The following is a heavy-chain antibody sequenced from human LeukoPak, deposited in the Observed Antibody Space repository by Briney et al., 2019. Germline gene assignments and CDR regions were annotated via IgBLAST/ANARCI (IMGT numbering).Heavy chain of an antibody. V-gene: IGHV1-69*13. CDR1: GGTFSSYA. CDR3: ARDPDCSSTSCYAFDI. D-gene: IGHD2-2*01. J-gene: IGHJ3*02. CDR2: IIPIFGTA. Sequence: SVKVSCKASGGTFSSYAISWVRQAPGQRLEWMGGIIPIFGTANYAQKFQGRVTITADESTSTAYMELSSLRSEDTAVYYCARDPDCSSTSCYAFDIWGQGTMVTVSS.